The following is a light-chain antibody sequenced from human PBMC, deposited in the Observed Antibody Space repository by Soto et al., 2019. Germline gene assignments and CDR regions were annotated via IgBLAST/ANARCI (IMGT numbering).Light chain of an antibody. J-gene: IGLJ2*01. CDR2: DVI. Sequence: QSALTQPASVSGSPGQSITISCTGTSSDVGGFNYVSWYQQHPGKAPKLIIYDVIKRPSGVSNRFSGSKSGNTASLTISGLQAEDEADYFWSSYTSSNTLVVFAVGTKLTVL. V-gene: IGLV2-14*03. CDR1: SSDVGGFNY. CDR3: SSYTSSNTLVV.